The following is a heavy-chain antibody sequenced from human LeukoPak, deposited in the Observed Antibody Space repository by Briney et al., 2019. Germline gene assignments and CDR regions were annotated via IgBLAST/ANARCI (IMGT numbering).Heavy chain of an antibody. CDR1: GGSFSGYY. D-gene: IGHD3-3*01. CDR3: ARDEYDFWSGYLPRMYYYGMDV. J-gene: IGHJ6*02. Sequence: SETLSLTCAVYGGSFSGYYWSWIRQPPGKGLEWIGEINHSGSTNYNPSLKSRVTISVDTSKNQFSLKLSSVTAADTAVYYCARDEYDFWSGYLPRMYYYGMDVWGQGTTVTVSS. CDR2: INHSGST. V-gene: IGHV4-34*01.